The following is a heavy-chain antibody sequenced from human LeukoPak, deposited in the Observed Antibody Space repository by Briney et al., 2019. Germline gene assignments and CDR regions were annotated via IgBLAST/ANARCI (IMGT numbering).Heavy chain of an antibody. J-gene: IGHJ3*02. V-gene: IGHV4-4*09. Sequence: PSETLSLTCTVSGSISSYYWSWIRQPPGKGLEWIGYIYTSGSTNYNPSLKSRVTISVGTSKNQFSLDLSSVTAADTAVYYCARQKCTSTSCLTKNAFDIWGQGTMVTVSS. CDR2: IYTSGST. D-gene: IGHD2-2*01. CDR3: ARQKCTSTSCLTKNAFDI. CDR1: GSISSYY.